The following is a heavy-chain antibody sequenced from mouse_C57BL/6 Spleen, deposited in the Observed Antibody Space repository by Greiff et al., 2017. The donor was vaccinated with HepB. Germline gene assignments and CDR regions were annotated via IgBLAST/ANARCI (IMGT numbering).Heavy chain of an antibody. D-gene: IGHD1-1*01. Sequence: VQRVESGPELVKPGASVKISCKASGYAFSSSWMNWVKQRPGKGLEWIGRIYPGDGDTNYNGKFKGKATLTADKSSSTAYMQLSSLTSEDSAVYFCARSPPYGSSRYFDVWGTGTTVTVSS. CDR1: GYAFSSSW. CDR2: IYPGDGDT. V-gene: IGHV1-82*01. J-gene: IGHJ1*03. CDR3: ARSPPYGSSRYFDV.